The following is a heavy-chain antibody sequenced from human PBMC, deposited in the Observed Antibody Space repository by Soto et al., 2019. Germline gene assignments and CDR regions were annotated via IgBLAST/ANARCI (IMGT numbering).Heavy chain of an antibody. D-gene: IGHD6-6*01. J-gene: IGHJ5*02. Sequence: SETLSLTCTVSCGSISSYYWSWIRQPPGKGLEWIGYIYYSGSTNYNPSLKSRVTISVDTSKNQFSLKLSSVTAADTAVYYCARTFIWSSSDWFDPWGQGTLVTVSS. CDR3: ARTFIWSSSDWFDP. CDR2: IYYSGST. V-gene: IGHV4-59*01. CDR1: CGSISSYY.